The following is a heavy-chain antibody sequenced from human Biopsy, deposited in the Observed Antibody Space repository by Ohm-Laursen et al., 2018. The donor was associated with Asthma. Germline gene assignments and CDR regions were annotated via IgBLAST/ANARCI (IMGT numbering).Heavy chain of an antibody. D-gene: IGHD1-26*01. V-gene: IGHV3-23*01. CDR1: GFNFTTYA. CDR2: ISSSGAST. Sequence: SLRLSCAASGFNFTTYAIAWIRQAPGKGLEWVSSISSSGASTYYADSVKGRFTISRDNSKNTLYLQMSSLRADDTAVYYCAKGGTYTTDRYAYWGQGSLVTVSS. CDR3: AKGGTYTTDRYAY. J-gene: IGHJ4*02.